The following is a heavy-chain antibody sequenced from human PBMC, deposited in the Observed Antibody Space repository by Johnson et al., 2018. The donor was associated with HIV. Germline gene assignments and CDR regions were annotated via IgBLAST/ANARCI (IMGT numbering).Heavy chain of an antibody. CDR3: AKDGQRGRAMIVARLGAFDI. D-gene: IGHD3-22*01. CDR2: LRYDGNNK. V-gene: IGHV3-30*02. CDR1: GFTFSTYG. J-gene: IGHJ3*02. Sequence: QVQLVESGGGVVQPGGSLRLSCAASGFTFSTYGMHWVRQAPGKGLEWVAFLRYDGNNKYYADSVQGRFTISRDNSKNTLYLQMNSLRPEDTAVYYCAKDGQRGRAMIVARLGAFDIWGQGTMVTVSS.